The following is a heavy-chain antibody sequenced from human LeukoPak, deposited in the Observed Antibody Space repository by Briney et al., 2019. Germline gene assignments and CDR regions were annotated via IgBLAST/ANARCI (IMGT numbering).Heavy chain of an antibody. CDR1: GFTFYTYS. CDR2: ISSSGSTI. V-gene: IGHV3-48*04. Sequence: GGSLRLSCAASGFTFYTYSMNWVRQAPGKGLEWVSYISSSGSTIYYADSVKGRFTISRDNAKNSLYLQMNSLRAEDTAVYYCAELGITMIGGVWGKGTTVTISS. D-gene: IGHD3-10*02. CDR3: AELGITMIGGV. J-gene: IGHJ6*04.